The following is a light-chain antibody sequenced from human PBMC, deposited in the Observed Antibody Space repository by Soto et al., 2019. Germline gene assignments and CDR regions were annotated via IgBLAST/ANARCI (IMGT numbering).Light chain of an antibody. V-gene: IGKV3-20*01. CDR2: GAS. J-gene: IGKJ1*01. Sequence: EIGLTQSPGTLSLSPGERATLSCRASQSVSNNYLAWYQQKPGQAPRLLIYGASNRATGIPDRFSGSGSGTDFTLTISRLEPEDFAVYFCQQFQSSLRTFGQGTKVDI. CDR3: QQFQSSLRT. CDR1: QSVSNNY.